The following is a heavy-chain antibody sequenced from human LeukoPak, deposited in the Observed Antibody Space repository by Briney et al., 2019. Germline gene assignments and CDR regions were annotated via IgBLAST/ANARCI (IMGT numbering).Heavy chain of an antibody. CDR2: INPNSGDT. J-gene: IGHJ4*02. Sequence: ASVKVSCKTSGYTFTGYHMHWVRLAPGQGLEWMGRINPNSGDTNYAQKFQGRVTMTRDTSISTAYMELSRLTSDDTAMYYCARDYCSSTSCLFDYWGQGTLVTVSS. CDR3: ARDYCSSTSCLFDY. V-gene: IGHV1-2*06. CDR1: GYTFTGYH. D-gene: IGHD2-2*01.